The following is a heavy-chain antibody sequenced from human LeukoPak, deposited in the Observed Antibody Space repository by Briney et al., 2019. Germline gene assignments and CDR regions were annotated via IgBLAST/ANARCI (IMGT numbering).Heavy chain of an antibody. D-gene: IGHD5-18*01. J-gene: IGHJ3*02. CDR1: GFTFDDYG. CDR3: ARGGIQLWPTHDASDI. Sequence: GGSLRLSCAASGFTFDDYGMSWVRQAPGKGLEWVSGINWNGGSTGYADSVKGRFTISRDNAKNSLYLQMNSLRAEDTALYYCARGGIQLWPTHDASDIWGQGTMVTVSS. CDR2: INWNGGST. V-gene: IGHV3-20*04.